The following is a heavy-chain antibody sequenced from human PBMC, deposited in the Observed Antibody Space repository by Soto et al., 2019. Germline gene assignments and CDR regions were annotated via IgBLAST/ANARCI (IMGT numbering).Heavy chain of an antibody. Sequence: EVQLLESGGGLVQPGGSLRLSCAASGFTFSSYAMSWVRQAPGKGLEWVSTISGSGGNAYYADSVKGRFSISRDNSKNTLRLQMNSLRADDTAVYYCARASRKIRRITNLGEASPGVVEHWGQGTLVSVSS. D-gene: IGHD3-16*01. CDR2: ISGSGGNA. CDR3: ARASRKIRRITNLGEASPGVVEH. V-gene: IGHV3-23*01. J-gene: IGHJ5*02. CDR1: GFTFSSYA.